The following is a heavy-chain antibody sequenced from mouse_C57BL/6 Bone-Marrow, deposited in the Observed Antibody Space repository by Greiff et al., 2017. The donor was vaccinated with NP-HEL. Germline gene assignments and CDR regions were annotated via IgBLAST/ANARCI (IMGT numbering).Heavy chain of an antibody. Sequence: DVKLQESGPGLVKPSQSLSLTCSVTGYSITSGYYWNWIRQFPENKLEWMGYISYDGSNNYNPSLKNRISITRDTSKNQFFLKLNSVTTEDTATYYCARGYYYGSSYGYWGQGTTLTVSS. D-gene: IGHD1-1*01. V-gene: IGHV3-6*01. CDR2: ISYDGSN. CDR1: GYSITSGYY. CDR3: ARGYYYGSSYGY. J-gene: IGHJ2*01.